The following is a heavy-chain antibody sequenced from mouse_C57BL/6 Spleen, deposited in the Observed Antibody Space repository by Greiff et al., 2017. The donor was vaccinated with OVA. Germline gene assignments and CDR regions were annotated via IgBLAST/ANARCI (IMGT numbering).Heavy chain of an antibody. J-gene: IGHJ4*01. CDR1: GYTFTSYW. V-gene: IGHV1-69*01. CDR3: ARRAGDY. Sequence: VQLQQPGAELVMPGASVKLSCKASGYTFTSYWMHWVKQRPGQGLEWIGETDPSDSYTNYNQKFKGKSTLTVDKSSSTAYMQLSSLTSEDSAVYYCARRAGDYWGQGTSVTVSS. D-gene: IGHD3-1*01. CDR2: TDPSDSYT.